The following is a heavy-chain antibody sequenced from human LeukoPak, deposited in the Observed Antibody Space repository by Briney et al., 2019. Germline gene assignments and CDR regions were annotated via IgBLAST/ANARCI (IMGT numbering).Heavy chain of an antibody. CDR2: IYYSGST. Sequence: SETLSLTCTVSGGSISSYYWSWIRQPPGKGLEWIGYIYYSGSTNYNPSLKSRVTISVDTSKNQFSLKLSSVTAADTAVYYRARMSDLFPFDYWGQGTLVTVSS. CDR1: GGSISSYY. D-gene: IGHD2-21*01. J-gene: IGHJ4*02. CDR3: ARMSDLFPFDY. V-gene: IGHV4-59*01.